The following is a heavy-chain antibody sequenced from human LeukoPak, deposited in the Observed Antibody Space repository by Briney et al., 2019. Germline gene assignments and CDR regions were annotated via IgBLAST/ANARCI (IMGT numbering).Heavy chain of an antibody. CDR3: ASVGRWLQFGAFDI. CDR2: INPSGGST. J-gene: IGHJ3*02. Sequence: GGSLRLSCAASGFTFTSYYMHWVRQAPGQGLEWMGIINPSGGSTSYAQKFQGRVTMTRDTSTSTVYMELSSLRSEDTAVYYCASVGRWLQFGAFDIWGQGTMVTVSS. V-gene: IGHV1-46*01. D-gene: IGHD5-12*01. CDR1: GFTFTSYY.